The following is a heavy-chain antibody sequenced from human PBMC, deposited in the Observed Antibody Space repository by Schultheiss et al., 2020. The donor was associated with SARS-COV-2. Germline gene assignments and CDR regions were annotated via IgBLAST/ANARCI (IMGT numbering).Heavy chain of an antibody. Sequence: ASVKVSCKASGYTFTSYYMHWVRQAPGQGLEWMGIINPSGGSTNYAQKFQGRVTMTRDTSTSTAYMELRSLRSDDTAVYYCARVVGATTPSDYWGQGTLVTVSS. CDR2: INPSGGST. V-gene: IGHV1-46*01. CDR1: GYTFTSYY. CDR3: ARVVGATTPSDY. J-gene: IGHJ4*02. D-gene: IGHD1-26*01.